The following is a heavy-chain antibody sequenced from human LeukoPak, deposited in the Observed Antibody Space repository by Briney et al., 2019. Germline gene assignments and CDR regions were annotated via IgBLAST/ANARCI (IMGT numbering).Heavy chain of an antibody. CDR3: AGEGYCSGGSCYGSVDY. V-gene: IGHV3-53*01. Sequence: GGSLRLSCAASGFTVSSNYMSWVRQAPGKGLEWVSVIYSGGSTYYADSVKGRFTISRDNSKNTLYLQMNSLRAEDTAVYYCAGEGYCSGGSCYGSVDYWGQGTLVTVSS. CDR1: GFTVSSNY. CDR2: IYSGGST. J-gene: IGHJ4*02. D-gene: IGHD2-15*01.